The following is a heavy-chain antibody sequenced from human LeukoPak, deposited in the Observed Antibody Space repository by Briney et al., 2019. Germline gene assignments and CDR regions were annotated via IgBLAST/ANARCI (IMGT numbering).Heavy chain of an antibody. Sequence: PGGSLRLSCAASGFTFSSYSMNWVRQAPGKGLEWVSSISSSSSYIYYADSVEGRFTISRDNAKNSLYLQMNSLRAEDTAVYYCARANRGAAADFDYWGQGTLVTVSS. CDR1: GFTFSSYS. D-gene: IGHD6-13*01. CDR2: ISSSSSYI. V-gene: IGHV3-21*01. J-gene: IGHJ4*02. CDR3: ARANRGAAADFDY.